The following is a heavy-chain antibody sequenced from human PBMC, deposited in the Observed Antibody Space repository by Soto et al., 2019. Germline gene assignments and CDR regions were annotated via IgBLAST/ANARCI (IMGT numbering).Heavy chain of an antibody. CDR1: GYTFTGYY. CDR3: AREGEWERLRGGWFDP. Sequence: QVQLVQSGAEVKKPGASVKVSCKASGYTFTGYYMHWVRQAPGQGLEWMGWINPNSGGTNYAQKFQGRVTRTRDTSISTAYMELSRLRSDDTAVYYCAREGEWERLRGGWFDPWGQGTLVTVSS. V-gene: IGHV1-2*02. D-gene: IGHD1-26*01. CDR2: INPNSGGT. J-gene: IGHJ5*02.